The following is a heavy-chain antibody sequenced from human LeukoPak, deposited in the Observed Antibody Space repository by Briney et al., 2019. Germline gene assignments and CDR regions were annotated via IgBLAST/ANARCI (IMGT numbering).Heavy chain of an antibody. CDR2: ICYSGST. Sequence: SETLSLSCAVSGVSFSSYCLSWVRQPPGKGLEWVGYICYSGSTNYNPSLKGRVTISIHKSKNQCSLKLSSVNAADTAVYYWARVKQLMYGYYFYDGGEGTLATVSA. CDR1: GVSFSSYC. V-gene: IGHV4-59*01. CDR3: ARVKQLMYGYYFYD. D-gene: IGHD6-13*01. J-gene: IGHJ4*02.